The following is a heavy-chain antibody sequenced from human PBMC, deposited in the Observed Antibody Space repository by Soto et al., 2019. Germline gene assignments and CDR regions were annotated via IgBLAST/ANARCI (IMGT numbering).Heavy chain of an antibody. D-gene: IGHD2-2*01. CDR2: ISYDGSNK. CDR1: GFTFSSYA. CDR3: AKDPPIVVVPAVGMDV. J-gene: IGHJ6*02. V-gene: IGHV3-30-3*01. Sequence: PGGSLRLSCAASGFTFSSYAMHWVRQAPGKGLEWVAVISYDGSNKYYADSVKGRFTISRDNSKNTLYLQMNSLRAEDTAVYYCAKDPPIVVVPAVGMDVWGQGTTVTVSS.